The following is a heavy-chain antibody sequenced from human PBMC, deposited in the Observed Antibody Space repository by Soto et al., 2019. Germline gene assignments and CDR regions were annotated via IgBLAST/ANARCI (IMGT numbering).Heavy chain of an antibody. J-gene: IGHJ6*02. Sequence: ASVKVSCKASGYTFTSYYMHWVRQAPGQGLEWMGIINPSGGSTSYAQKFQGRVTMTRDTSTSTVYMELSSLRSEDTAVYYCAREQTSTYAILTDYYYGMDVWGQGTTVTVSS. CDR2: INPSGGST. CDR3: AREQTSTYAILTDYYYGMDV. CDR1: GYTFTSYY. V-gene: IGHV1-46*01. D-gene: IGHD3-9*01.